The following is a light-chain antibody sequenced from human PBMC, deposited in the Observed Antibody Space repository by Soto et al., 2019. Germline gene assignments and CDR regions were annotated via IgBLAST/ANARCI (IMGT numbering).Light chain of an antibody. J-gene: IGKJ2*01. CDR2: GAS. Sequence: EIVLTQSPGTLSLSPGERATLSCRASQSVRDNYLAWYQQKPGQAPRLLIYGASARATGIPDRFSGGGSGTDFTLTISRLEPEDFAMFYCQQYGDSSPFTFGQGTKLEIK. CDR3: QQYGDSSPFT. CDR1: QSVRDNY. V-gene: IGKV3-20*01.